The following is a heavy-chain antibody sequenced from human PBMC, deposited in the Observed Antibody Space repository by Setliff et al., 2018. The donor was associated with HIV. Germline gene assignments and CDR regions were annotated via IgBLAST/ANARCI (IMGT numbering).Heavy chain of an antibody. D-gene: IGHD2-21*02. CDR2: IYTSGSP. J-gene: IGHJ4*02. V-gene: IGHV4-4*07. Sequence: SETLSLTCTVSGGSISEYHWAWIRQPAGKGLEWIGHIYTSGSPHYKSSLTSRLTISLYTSRNQFSLRLSSVTAADTAVYYCARGEFYCGTDCYWSSFDYWGQGILVTVSS. CDR1: GGSISEYH. CDR3: ARGEFYCGTDCYWSSFDY.